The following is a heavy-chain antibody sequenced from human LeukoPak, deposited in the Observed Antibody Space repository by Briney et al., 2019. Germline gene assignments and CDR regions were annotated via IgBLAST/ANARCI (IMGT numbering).Heavy chain of an antibody. CDR1: GFTVSSNY. CDR2: IYSGGST. D-gene: IGHD1-1*01. J-gene: IGHJ3*02. V-gene: IGHV3-66*01. CDR3: ARDGKGDAFDI. Sequence: GGSLRLSCAASGFTVSSNYMSWVRQAPGKGLEWVSVIYSGGSTYYADSVKGRFTISRDNSKNTLYLQMNSLRAEDAAVYYCARDGKGDAFDIWGQGTMVTVSS.